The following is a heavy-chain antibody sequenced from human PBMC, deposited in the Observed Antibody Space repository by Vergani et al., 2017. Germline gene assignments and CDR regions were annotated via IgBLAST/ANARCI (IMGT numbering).Heavy chain of an antibody. J-gene: IGHJ5*02. CDR3: ARGNPNWFDP. CDR1: GGSFSGYY. CDR2: INNSGST. Sequence: QVQLQQWGAGLLKPSETLSLTCAVYGGSFSGYYWSWIRQPPGKGREWIGEINNSGSTNYNPSLKSRVTISVDTSKNPFSLKLSSVTAADTAVYYCARGNPNWFDPWGQGTLVTVSS. V-gene: IGHV4-34*01.